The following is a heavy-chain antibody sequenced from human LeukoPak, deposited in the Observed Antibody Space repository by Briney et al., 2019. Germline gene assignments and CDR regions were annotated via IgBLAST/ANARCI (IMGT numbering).Heavy chain of an antibody. D-gene: IGHD1-26*01. J-gene: IGHJ4*02. CDR3: ARDPIVGAPN. CDR1: GFTFSSYS. V-gene: IGHV3-48*04. CDR2: ISSSSSTI. Sequence: GGSLRLSCAASGFTFSSYSMNWVRQAPGKGLEWVSYISSSSSTIYYADSVKGRFTISRDNAKNSLYLQMNSLRAEDTAVYYCARDPIVGAPNWGQGTLVTVSS.